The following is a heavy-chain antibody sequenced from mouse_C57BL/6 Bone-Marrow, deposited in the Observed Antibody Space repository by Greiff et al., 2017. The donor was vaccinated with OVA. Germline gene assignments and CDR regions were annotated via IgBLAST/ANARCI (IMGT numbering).Heavy chain of an antibody. V-gene: IGHV14-4*01. CDR2: LDPENGDT. D-gene: IGHD1-1*01. CDR3: TTGDTTVVEDYYYAMDY. CDR1: GFNIKDDY. J-gene: IGHJ4*01. Sequence: VQLQQSGAELVRPGASVKLSCTASGFNIKDDYMHWVKQRPEQGLEWIGWLDPENGDTEYASKFQGKATITADTSSNTAYLQLSSLTSEDTAVYYCTTGDTTVVEDYYYAMDYWGQGTSVTVSS.